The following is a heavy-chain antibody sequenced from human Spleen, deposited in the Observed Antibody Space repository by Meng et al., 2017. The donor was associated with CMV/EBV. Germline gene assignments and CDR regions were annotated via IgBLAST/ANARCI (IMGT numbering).Heavy chain of an antibody. CDR2: INSDGTET. V-gene: IGHV3-74*01. CDR1: GFTFSFYY. Sequence: GESLKISCAASGFTFSFYYMTWVRQVPMKGLVWVARINSDGTETKYADSVKDRFTISRDNAKNTLYLQTNGLRADDTGVYFCVRDLSGGDYWGQGTLVTVSS. CDR3: VRDLSGGDY. J-gene: IGHJ4*02. D-gene: IGHD3-10*01.